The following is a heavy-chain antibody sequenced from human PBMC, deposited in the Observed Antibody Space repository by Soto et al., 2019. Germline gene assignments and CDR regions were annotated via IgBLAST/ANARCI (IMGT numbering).Heavy chain of an antibody. Sequence: QVQLVESGGRLVKPGGSLRLSCAASGFTFSDYYMSWIRQAPGKGLERVSYISSSGSNIYYADSVMGRITISTDKAKNSLYGQMNGLRAEQTAVYYCARGGRDGYNPGYWGQGTLVTVSS. CDR1: GFTFSDYY. J-gene: IGHJ4*02. CDR3: ARGGRDGYNPGY. D-gene: IGHD5-12*01. CDR2: ISSSGSNI. V-gene: IGHV3-11*01.